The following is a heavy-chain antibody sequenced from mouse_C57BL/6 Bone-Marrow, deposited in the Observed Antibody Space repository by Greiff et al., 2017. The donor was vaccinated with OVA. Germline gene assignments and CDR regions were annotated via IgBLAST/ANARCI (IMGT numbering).Heavy chain of an antibody. D-gene: IGHD2-4*01. CDR1: GYTFTDYY. J-gene: IGHJ2*01. CDR2: IYPGSGNT. CDR3: AREDDYEDYFDY. V-gene: IGHV1-76*01. Sequence: QVQLKQSGAELVRPGASVKLSCKASGYTFTDYYINWVKQRPGQGLEWIARIYPGSGNTYYNEKFKGKATLTAEKSSSTAYMQLSSLTSEDSAVYFCAREDDYEDYFDYWGQGTTLTVSS.